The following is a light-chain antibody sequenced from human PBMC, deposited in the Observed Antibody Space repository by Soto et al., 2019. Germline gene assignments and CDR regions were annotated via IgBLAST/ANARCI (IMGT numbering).Light chain of an antibody. V-gene: IGLV2-14*03. CDR2: DVF. CDR1: NRIITSHKS. CDR3: TSYTRDSTVSVI. J-gene: IGLJ2*01. Sequence: QSALIQPASVSGSPGQSITISCTGFNRIITSHKSVSWYQQHPGKAPKLILYDVFYRPSGISSRFAGSGSGNTASLTISGLEAEYEADYYCTSYTRDSTVSVICGGGTKLPVL.